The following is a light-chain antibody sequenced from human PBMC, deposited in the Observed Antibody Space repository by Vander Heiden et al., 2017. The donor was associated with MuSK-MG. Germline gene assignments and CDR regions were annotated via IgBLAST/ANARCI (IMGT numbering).Light chain of an antibody. J-gene: IGKJ4*01. CDR1: QSISRY. Sequence: DIQMTQSPSSLSASVGDSVTITCRASQSISRYLNWYQQKPVKAPKLLIYAASRWQTGVPSRFSGSGSGTDFTLTISRMQPQDFATYYWQQSYNNFTSGGGIRVELK. CDR3: QQSYNNFT. CDR2: AAS. V-gene: IGKV1-39*01.